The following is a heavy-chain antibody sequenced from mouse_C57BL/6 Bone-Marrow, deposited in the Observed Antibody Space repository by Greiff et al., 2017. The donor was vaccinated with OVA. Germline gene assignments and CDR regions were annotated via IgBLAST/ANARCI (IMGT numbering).Heavy chain of an antibody. J-gene: IGHJ3*01. Sequence: EVMLVESGGGLVQPGGSLKLSCAASGFTFSDYYMYWVRQTPEKRLEWVAYISNGGGSTYYPDTVKGRFTISRDNAKNTLYLQMSRLKSEDTAMYYCARHFYDYPFAYWGQGTLVTVSA. CDR1: GFTFSDYY. V-gene: IGHV5-12*01. D-gene: IGHD2-4*01. CDR3: ARHFYDYPFAY. CDR2: ISNGGGST.